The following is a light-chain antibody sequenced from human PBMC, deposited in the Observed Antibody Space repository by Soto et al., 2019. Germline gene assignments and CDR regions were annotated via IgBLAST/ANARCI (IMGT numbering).Light chain of an antibody. J-gene: IGKJ1*01. V-gene: IGKV3D-20*02. Sequence: VLTQSPGTLSLSPGESATLSCRASQTVSITYLTWYQQKPGQAPRLLIYDASTRATGIPARFSGSGSGTDFTLTISSLEPEDFAVYYCQQRSNWWTFGPGTKVDIK. CDR3: QQRSNWWT. CDR2: DAS. CDR1: QTVSITY.